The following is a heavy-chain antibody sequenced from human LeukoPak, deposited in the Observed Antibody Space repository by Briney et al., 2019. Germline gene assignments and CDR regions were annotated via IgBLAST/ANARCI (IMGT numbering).Heavy chain of an antibody. Sequence: GGSLRLSCAASGFTVSDNYMSWVRQAPGKGLEWVSVIYDGGNTDYADSVKGRFTISRDNSKNTLYLQMSSLRAEDTAVYYCARDSTDWGQGTLVTVSS. CDR2: IYDGGNT. J-gene: IGHJ4*02. CDR1: GFTVSDNY. V-gene: IGHV3-66*02. CDR3: ARDSTD.